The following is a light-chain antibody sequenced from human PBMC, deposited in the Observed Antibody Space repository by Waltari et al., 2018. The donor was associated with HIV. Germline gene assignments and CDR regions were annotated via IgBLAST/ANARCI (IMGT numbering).Light chain of an antibody. V-gene: IGKV1-17*01. CDR1: QGIRHD. CDR3: LQHNTDPLT. CDR2: DAS. J-gene: IGKJ1*01. Sequence: DIQLTLSPSSLFAPVGDRVTITCRASQGIRHDLGWYQQKAGKDPKRLIYDASNLQSGVPARFSGTRSGTEFTITISSLQPEDLATYYCLQHNTDPLTFGQGTKVAI.